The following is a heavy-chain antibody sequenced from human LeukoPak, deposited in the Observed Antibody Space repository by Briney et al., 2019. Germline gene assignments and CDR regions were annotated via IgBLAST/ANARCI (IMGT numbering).Heavy chain of an antibody. Sequence: PGGSLRLSCAASGFTFSSYWMHWVRHAPGKGLVWLSRINSDGSSTSYADSVKGRFTISRDNAKNTLYLQMNSLRAEDTAVSYCARVARAEHYFDYWGQGTLVTVS. J-gene: IGHJ4*02. CDR2: INSDGSST. CDR1: GFTFSSYW. CDR3: ARVARAEHYFDY. V-gene: IGHV3-74*01.